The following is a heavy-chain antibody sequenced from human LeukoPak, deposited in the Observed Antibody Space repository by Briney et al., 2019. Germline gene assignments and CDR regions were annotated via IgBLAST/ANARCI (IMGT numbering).Heavy chain of an antibody. CDR3: VCLGLGGLSLD. D-gene: IGHD3-16*01. V-gene: IGHV3-11*04. J-gene: IGHJ4*02. CDR1: GFTCTDYY. CDR2: ISSSGSTI. Sequence: GGSLRLSCAASGFTCTDYYMSWIRQAPGKGLEWLSYISSSGSTIYYADSVKGRFTISRDNAKNTLYLQMNSLRVEDTAVYYCVCLGLGGLSLDWGQGTLVTVSS.